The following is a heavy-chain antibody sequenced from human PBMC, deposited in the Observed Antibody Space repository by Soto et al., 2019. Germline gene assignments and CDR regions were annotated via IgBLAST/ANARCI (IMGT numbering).Heavy chain of an antibody. CDR2: ISGGGDGT. D-gene: IGHD2-8*01. V-gene: IGHV3-23*01. Sequence: EVQLLESGGGLVRPGGSLRLSCAASGFTFYNYAMNWVRQAPGKGLGWVSTISGGGDGTYYADSVKGRFTISRDNSRNTVYLQMNSLSAEYTAVYYCAKKGLGSLATYCTTGDCHYAFDVWGQGTLVTVSS. CDR1: GFTFYNYA. CDR3: AKKGLGSLATYCTTGDCHYAFDV. J-gene: IGHJ3*01.